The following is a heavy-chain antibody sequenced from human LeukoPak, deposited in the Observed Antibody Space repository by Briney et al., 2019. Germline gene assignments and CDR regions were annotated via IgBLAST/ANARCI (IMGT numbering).Heavy chain of an antibody. Sequence: SETLSLTCSVSGGSISSGDYYWSWIRQPPGEGLEWIGYIYYSGSAFYNPSLRSRVAISVDTSKNRFSLRLTSVTAADTAVYYCARAQIASKVDYWGQGTLVTVSS. CDR3: ARAQIASKVDY. CDR2: IYYSGSA. CDR1: GGSISSGDYY. D-gene: IGHD2-15*01. J-gene: IGHJ4*02. V-gene: IGHV4-30-4*01.